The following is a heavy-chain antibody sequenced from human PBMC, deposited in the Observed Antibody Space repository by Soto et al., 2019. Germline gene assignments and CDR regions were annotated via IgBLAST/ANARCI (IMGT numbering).Heavy chain of an antibody. CDR2: ISSSSSTI. Sequence: EVQLVESGGGLVQPGGSLRLSCGASGFTFSSYSMNWVRQAPGKGLEWVSYISSSSSTIYYADSVKGRFTISRDNAKNSLYLQMNSLRDEDTAVYYCARDGPFYGDYAIADPNWFDPWGHGTLVTVSS. D-gene: IGHD4-17*01. J-gene: IGHJ5*02. CDR3: ARDGPFYGDYAIADPNWFDP. CDR1: GFTFSSYS. V-gene: IGHV3-48*02.